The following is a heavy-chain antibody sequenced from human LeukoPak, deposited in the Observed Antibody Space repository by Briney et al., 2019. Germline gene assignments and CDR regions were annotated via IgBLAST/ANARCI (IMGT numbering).Heavy chain of an antibody. Sequence: SETLSLTCAVYGGSFSGYYWSWIRQPPGKGLEWIGEINHSGSTNYNPSLKSRVTISVDTSKNQFSLKLSSVTAADTAVYYCARRRIAAAGMGWFDPWGQGTLVTVSS. D-gene: IGHD6-13*01. CDR1: GGSFSGYY. CDR2: INHSGST. J-gene: IGHJ5*02. V-gene: IGHV4-34*01. CDR3: ARRRIAAAGMGWFDP.